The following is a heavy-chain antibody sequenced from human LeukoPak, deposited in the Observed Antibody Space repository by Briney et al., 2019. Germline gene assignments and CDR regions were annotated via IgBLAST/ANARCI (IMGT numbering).Heavy chain of an antibody. CDR2: INWNGGRT. J-gene: IGHJ6*03. V-gene: IGHV3-20*04. CDR3: ARSPRFSGYEDYYFYYYMDV. CDR1: GFTFDDYG. D-gene: IGHD5-12*01. Sequence: GGSLRLSCAASGFTFDDYGMSWVRQAPAKGLELVSGINWNGGRTGYADSVKGRFTISRDNAKNSLYLQMNSLRAEDTALYYCARSPRFSGYEDYYFYYYMDVWGKGTTVTVSS.